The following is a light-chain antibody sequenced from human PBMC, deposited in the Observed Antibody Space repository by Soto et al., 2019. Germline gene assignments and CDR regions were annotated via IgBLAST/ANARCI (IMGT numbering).Light chain of an antibody. CDR3: QQYYNLPLT. CDR2: HAS. J-gene: IGKJ3*01. CDR1: QDISNY. V-gene: IGKV1-33*01. Sequence: DIQMTQSPSSLSASVGDRVTITCQASQDISNYLNWYQQKPGQAPKLLIYHASNLDTGVPSRFSAGGSGTDFTFTITSLQPEDIATYYCQQYYNLPLTFGPGTKVDI.